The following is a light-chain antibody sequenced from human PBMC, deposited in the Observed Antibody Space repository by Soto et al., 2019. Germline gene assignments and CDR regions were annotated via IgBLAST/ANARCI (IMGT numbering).Light chain of an antibody. J-gene: IGKJ1*01. CDR1: QGIRND. V-gene: IGKV1-6*01. CDR2: AAS. Sequence: AIPMTQSPSSLSASVGDRVTITCRASQGIRNDLGWYQQKPGKAPKLLIYAASSLQSGVPSRFSGSGSGTEFTLTISGLQSEDFAVYYCQQYSIWRTFGQGTKV. CDR3: QQYSIWRT.